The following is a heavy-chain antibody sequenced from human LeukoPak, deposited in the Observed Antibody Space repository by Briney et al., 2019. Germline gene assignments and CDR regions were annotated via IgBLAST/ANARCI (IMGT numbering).Heavy chain of an antibody. CDR3: AREEGAAGESLDF. CDR1: GGSITGHF. D-gene: IGHD2-8*02. J-gene: IGHJ3*01. Sequence: SETLSRICSVAGGSITGHFWSCLRQAPGETLVWLGYVHDSGATDYNPSLQTRLTIFLHTSTNQFFLRLTAVTAADTAFYYCAREEGAAGESLDFWGQGTMVTVSS. V-gene: IGHV4-59*11. CDR2: VHDSGAT.